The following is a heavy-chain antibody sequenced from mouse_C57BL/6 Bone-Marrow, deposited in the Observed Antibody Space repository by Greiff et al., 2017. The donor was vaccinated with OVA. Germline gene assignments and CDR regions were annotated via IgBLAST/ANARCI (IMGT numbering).Heavy chain of an antibody. D-gene: IGHD2-5*01. J-gene: IGHJ3*01. CDR3: ARQNYSNYEPAWFAY. CDR2: ISGGGGNT. CDR1: GFTFSSYT. Sequence: EVKLVESGGGLVKPGGSLKLSCAASGFTFSSYTMSWVRQTPEKRLEWVATISGGGGNTYYPDSVKGRFTISRDNAKNTLYLQMSSLRSEDTALYYCARQNYSNYEPAWFAYWGQGTLVTVSA. V-gene: IGHV5-9*01.